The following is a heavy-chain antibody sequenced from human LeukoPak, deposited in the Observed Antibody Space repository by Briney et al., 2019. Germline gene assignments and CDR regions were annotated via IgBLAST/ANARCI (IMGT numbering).Heavy chain of an antibody. Sequence: SETLSLTCSVSGDSIRSHYCAWIRQPPGKGLEWIGHIYNSATTDYNPSFKSRVTISLDTSKKQFSLKMTSVTALDSAVYYCARGGEGYNDDAFEVWGLGTAVTVSS. CDR3: ARGGEGYNDDAFEV. D-gene: IGHD5-24*01. CDR2: IYNSATT. V-gene: IGHV4-59*11. J-gene: IGHJ3*01. CDR1: GDSIRSHY.